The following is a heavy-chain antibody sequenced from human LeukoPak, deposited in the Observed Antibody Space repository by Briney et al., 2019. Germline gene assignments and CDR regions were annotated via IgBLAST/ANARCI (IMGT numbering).Heavy chain of an antibody. CDR1: GGSFSGYY. CDR2: INHSGST. J-gene: IGHJ4*02. Sequence: NPSETLSLTCAVYGGSFSGYYWSWIRQPPGKGLEWIGEINHSGSTNYNPSLKSRVTISVDTSKNQFSLKLSSVTAADTAVYYRARGTTRSPPRVWGQGTLVTVSS. CDR3: ARGTTRSPPRV. D-gene: IGHD4-17*01. V-gene: IGHV4-34*01.